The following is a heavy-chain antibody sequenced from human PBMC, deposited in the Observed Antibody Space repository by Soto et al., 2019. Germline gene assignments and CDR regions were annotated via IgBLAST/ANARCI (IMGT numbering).Heavy chain of an antibody. CDR2: IYYDGSNK. V-gene: IGHV3-33*01. D-gene: IGHD3-22*01. Sequence: QVQLVESGGGVVQPGRSLRLSCAVSGFTFSSYGMNWVRQAPGKGLEWVAAIYYDGSNKYYADSVRGRFTISRDNFKNTLYLHMNSLRAEDTAVYYCARDSIDDSSGYYAGFDYWGQGTLVTVSS. J-gene: IGHJ4*02. CDR3: ARDSIDDSSGYYAGFDY. CDR1: GFTFSSYG.